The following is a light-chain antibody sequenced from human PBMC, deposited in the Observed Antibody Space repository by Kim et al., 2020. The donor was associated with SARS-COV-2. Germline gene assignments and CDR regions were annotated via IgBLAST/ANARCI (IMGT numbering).Light chain of an antibody. CDR2: GEN. CDR3: CSRDSSGKDYV. Sequence: SSELTQDPSVSVALGQTVKITCQGDSLRKSYASWYQQKTGQAPLLVMYGENTRPSGIPDRFSGSSSGSTASLTITGAQAEDEADYYCCSRDSSGKDYVFGTGTKVTVL. J-gene: IGLJ1*01. V-gene: IGLV3-19*01. CDR1: SLRKSY.